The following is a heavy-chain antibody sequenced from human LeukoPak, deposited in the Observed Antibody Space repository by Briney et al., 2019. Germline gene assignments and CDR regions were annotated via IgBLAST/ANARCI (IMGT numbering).Heavy chain of an antibody. CDR1: GFTFSTYW. D-gene: IGHD5-12*01. CDR2: IKQAGSEK. Sequence: GGSLRLSCAASGFTFSTYWMTWVRQAPGKGLEWVANIKQAGSEKYYVDSVKGRFTISRDNAKNSLYLQMNSLRVEDTAVYFCARDWRHNGYDNWGQGTLVTVSS. J-gene: IGHJ4*02. V-gene: IGHV3-7*03. CDR3: ARDWRHNGYDN.